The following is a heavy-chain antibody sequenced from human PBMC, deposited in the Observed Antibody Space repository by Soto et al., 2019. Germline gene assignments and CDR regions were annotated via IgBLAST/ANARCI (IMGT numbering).Heavy chain of an antibody. J-gene: IGHJ3*02. CDR1: GGTFSSYA. Sequence: QVQLVQSGAEVKKPGSSVKVSCKASGGTFSSYAISWVRQAPGQGLEWMGGIIPIFGTANYAQKFQGRVTITADESTSTAYMELSSLRSEDTAVYYCASATVVVVAANIDAFDIWGQVSMVTVSS. V-gene: IGHV1-69*01. D-gene: IGHD2-15*01. CDR2: IIPIFGTA. CDR3: ASATVVVVAANIDAFDI.